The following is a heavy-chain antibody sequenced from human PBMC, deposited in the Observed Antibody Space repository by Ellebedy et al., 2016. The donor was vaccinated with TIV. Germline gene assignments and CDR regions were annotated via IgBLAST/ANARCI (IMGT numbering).Heavy chain of an antibody. Sequence: GSLRLSXTVSGGSISSSSYYWGWIRQPPGKGLEWIGSIYYSGSTYYNPSLKSRVTISVDTSKNQFSLKLSSVTAADTAVYYCARGPLYDSSGYYFDYWGQGTLVTVSS. CDR2: IYYSGST. V-gene: IGHV4-39*07. J-gene: IGHJ4*02. D-gene: IGHD3-22*01. CDR1: GGSISSSSYY. CDR3: ARGPLYDSSGYYFDY.